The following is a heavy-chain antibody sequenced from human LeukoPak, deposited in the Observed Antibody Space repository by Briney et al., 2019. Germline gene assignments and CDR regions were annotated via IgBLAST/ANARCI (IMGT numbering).Heavy chain of an antibody. CDR1: GGSFSGYY. CDR2: INHSGST. V-gene: IGHV4-34*01. J-gene: IGHJ4*02. CDR3: ARHGGSSSSGIVDY. Sequence: PSETLSLTCAVYGGSFSGYYWSWIRQPPGKGLEWIGEINHSGSTNYNPSLKSRATISVDTSKNQFSLKLSSVTAADTAVYYCARHGGSSSSGIVDYWGQGTLVTVSS. D-gene: IGHD6-6*01.